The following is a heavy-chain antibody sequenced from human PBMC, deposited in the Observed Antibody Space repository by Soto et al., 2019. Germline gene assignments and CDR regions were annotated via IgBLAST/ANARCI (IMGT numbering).Heavy chain of an antibody. D-gene: IGHD3-10*01. Sequence: SEILSLPNAVVGGSFNDDYCSRIRQPPKKGLKWIGESNDKGSTKYNPSLKSRVTISVDTSKNHLSLNLSSVTAADTAVYYCARVPVRNYYGAGSYSNYYFGLDVWGQGTTVTVSS. CDR3: ARVPVRNYYGAGSYSNYYFGLDV. CDR2: SNDKGST. V-gene: IGHV4-34*01. CDR1: GGSFNDDY. J-gene: IGHJ6*02.